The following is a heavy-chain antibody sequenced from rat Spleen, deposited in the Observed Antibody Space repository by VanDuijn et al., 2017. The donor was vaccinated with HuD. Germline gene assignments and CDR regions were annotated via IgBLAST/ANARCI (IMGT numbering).Heavy chain of an antibody. CDR3: VRHGYTRYYFDY. Sequence: EVRLVESGGDLVQPGRSLKLSCAASGFTFTNYDMAWVRQAPTKGLEWIASISTGGGGIYYPDSVQGRFTISRHNAKSTLYLQMDSLRSEDTATYYCVRHGYTRYYFDYWGQGVMVTVSS. J-gene: IGHJ2*01. CDR2: ISTGGGGI. D-gene: IGHD1-9*01. CDR1: GFTFTNYD. V-gene: IGHV5-25*01.